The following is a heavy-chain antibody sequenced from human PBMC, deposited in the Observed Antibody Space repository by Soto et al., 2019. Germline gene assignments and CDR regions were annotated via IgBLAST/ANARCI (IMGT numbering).Heavy chain of an antibody. CDR1: GYTFTGYY. CDR3: ARSGAYGSGGDYNSGLETYYGMDV. D-gene: IGHD3-10*01. Sequence: ASVKVSCKASGYTFTGYYMHWVRQAPGQGLEWMGWINPNSGGTNYARKFQGWVTLTGYTSIRTAYMELSRLGSDDTAMYYCARSGAYGSGGDYNSGLETYYGMDVWGQGTTVTVSS. V-gene: IGHV1-2*04. J-gene: IGHJ6*02. CDR2: INPNSGGT.